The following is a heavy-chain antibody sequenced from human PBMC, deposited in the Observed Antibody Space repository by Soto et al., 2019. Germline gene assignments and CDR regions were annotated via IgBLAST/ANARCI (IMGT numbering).Heavy chain of an antibody. CDR3: ARNHEALGRLDP. D-gene: IGHD6-25*01. CDR1: GGTFSSYA. Sequence: QVQLVQSGAEVKKPGSSVKVSCKASGGTFSSYAISWVRQAPGQGLEWMGGIIRIFGTANYAQKFQGRVTISADVSRSKAYMQLSRLRSEATAVYPRARNHEALGRLDPWGQGTLVTVSP. CDR2: IIRIFGTA. J-gene: IGHJ5*02. V-gene: IGHV1-69*12.